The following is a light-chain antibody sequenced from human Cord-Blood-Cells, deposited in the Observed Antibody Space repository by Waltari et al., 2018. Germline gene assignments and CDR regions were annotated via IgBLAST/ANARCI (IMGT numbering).Light chain of an antibody. Sequence: SYELTQPPSVSVSPGQTASITCSGAQLGDKYACWYQQKPGQSPVLVIYQDSKRPSGIPERFSGSNSGNTATLTISGTQAMDEADYYCQAWDSSRWVFGGGTKLTVL. V-gene: IGLV3-1*01. CDR2: QDS. J-gene: IGLJ3*02. CDR3: QAWDSSRWV. CDR1: QLGDKY.